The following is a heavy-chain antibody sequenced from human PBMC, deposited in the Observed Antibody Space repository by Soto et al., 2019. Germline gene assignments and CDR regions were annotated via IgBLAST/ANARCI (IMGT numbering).Heavy chain of an antibody. CDR3: TREGAYTSPPYYYFYAMDV. D-gene: IGHD2-2*01. V-gene: IGHV3-49*04. J-gene: IGHJ6*01. CDR2: MRAKAFGGTT. Sequence: LRLSCKGSGFTFRDYAISWVRQAPGKGLQWVGFMRAKAFGGTTEYATFVKGRFTISRDDSKSVAYLQMNSLETEDTAVYYCTREGAYTSPPYYYFYAMDVWGQWTRVTVSS. CDR1: GFTFRDYA.